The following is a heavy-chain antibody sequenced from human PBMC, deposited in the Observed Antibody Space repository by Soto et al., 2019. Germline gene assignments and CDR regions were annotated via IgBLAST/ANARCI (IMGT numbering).Heavy chain of an antibody. J-gene: IGHJ4*02. CDR2: ISPNSGGT. D-gene: IGHD4-17*01. Sequence: ASVKVSCKASGYTFTGYYMHWVRQAPGQGLEWMGWISPNSGGTNYAQKFQGRVTMTRDTSISTAYMELSRLRSDDTAVYYCARVGIYGDSVYYYFDYWGQGTLVTVSS. V-gene: IGHV1-2*02. CDR1: GYTFTGYY. CDR3: ARVGIYGDSVYYYFDY.